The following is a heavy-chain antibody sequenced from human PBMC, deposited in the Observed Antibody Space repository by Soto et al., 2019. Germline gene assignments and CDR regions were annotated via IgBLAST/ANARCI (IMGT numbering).Heavy chain of an antibody. CDR1: GGSISSGGYY. V-gene: IGHV4-31*03. CDR3: ARVPYSSGWYYFDY. J-gene: IGHJ4*02. D-gene: IGHD6-19*01. CDR2: IYYSGST. Sequence: QVQLQESGPGLVKPSQTLSLTCTVSGGSISSGGYYWSWIRQHPGKGLEWIGYIYYSGSTYYNPSLKSRVNISVDTSKNQFSLKLSSVTAADTAVYYCARVPYSSGWYYFDYWGQGTLVTVSS.